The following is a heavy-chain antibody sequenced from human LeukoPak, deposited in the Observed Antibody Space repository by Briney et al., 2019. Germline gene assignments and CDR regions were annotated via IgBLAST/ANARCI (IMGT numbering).Heavy chain of an antibody. CDR1: GGSFSGYY. V-gene: IGHV4-34*01. CDR2: INHSGST. CDR3: ARVSSGWPEWYFDC. Sequence: SETLSLTCAVYGGSFSGYYWSWIRQPPGKGLEWIGEINHSGSTSYNPSLKSRVTISVDTSRNQFSLNLRSVTAADTAVYYCARVSSGWPEWYFDCWGQGTLVTVSS. J-gene: IGHJ4*02. D-gene: IGHD6-19*01.